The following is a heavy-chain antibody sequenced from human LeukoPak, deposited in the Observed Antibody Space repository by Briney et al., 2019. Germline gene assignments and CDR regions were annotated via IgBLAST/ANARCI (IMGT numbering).Heavy chain of an antibody. V-gene: IGHV1-8*01. CDR1: GYTFTSYD. CDR2: MNPNSGNT. Sequence: ASVKVSCKASGYTFTSYDINWVRQATGQGLEWMGWMNPNSGNTGYAQKFQGRVTITADKSTSTAYMELSSLRSEDTAVYYCARGMVRGVIGGGAFDIWGQGTMVTVSS. D-gene: IGHD3-10*01. J-gene: IGHJ3*02. CDR3: ARGMVRGVIGGGAFDI.